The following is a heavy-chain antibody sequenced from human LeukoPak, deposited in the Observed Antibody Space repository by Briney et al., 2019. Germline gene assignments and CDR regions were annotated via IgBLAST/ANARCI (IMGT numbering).Heavy chain of an antibody. D-gene: IGHD3-9*01. V-gene: IGHV4-34*01. CDR2: INHSGST. CDR1: GGSFSGYY. CDR3: ARATYYDILTGTYHGVAFDI. J-gene: IGHJ3*02. Sequence: PSETLSLTCAVYGGSFSGYYWSWIRQPPGKGLEWIGEINHSGSTNYNPSLKSRVTISVDTSRNQFSLKLSSVTAADTAVYYCARATYYDILTGTYHGVAFDIWGQGTMVTVSS.